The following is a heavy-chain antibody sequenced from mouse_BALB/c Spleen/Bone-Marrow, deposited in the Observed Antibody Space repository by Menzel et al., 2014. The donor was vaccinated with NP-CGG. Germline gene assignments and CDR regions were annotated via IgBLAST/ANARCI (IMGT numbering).Heavy chain of an antibody. CDR2: ISSGGSYT. Sequence: EVKLMESGGGLVKPGGSLKLSCAASGFTFSSCAMSWVRQTPEKRLEWVATISSGGSYTYCLDSVKGRFTISRDNAKNTRYLQMSSLRSKDTAMYYCARAGRYDGNFDYWGQGTTLTVPS. CDR1: GFTFSSCA. J-gene: IGHJ2*01. D-gene: IGHD2-14*01. V-gene: IGHV5-9-1*01. CDR3: ARAGRYDGNFDY.